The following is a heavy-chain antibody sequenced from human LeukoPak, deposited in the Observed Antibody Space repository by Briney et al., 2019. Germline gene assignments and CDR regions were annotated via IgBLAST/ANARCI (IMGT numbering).Heavy chain of an antibody. Sequence: SETLSLTCTVSGGSISSGSYYWSWIRQPAGKGLEWIGRIYTSGSTNYSPSLKSRVTISVDTSKNQFSLKLSSVTAADTAIYYCARKQWVPYYFDYWGQGTLVTVSS. CDR3: ARKQWVPYYFDY. CDR1: GGSISSGSYY. J-gene: IGHJ4*02. V-gene: IGHV4-61*02. CDR2: IYTSGST. D-gene: IGHD6-19*01.